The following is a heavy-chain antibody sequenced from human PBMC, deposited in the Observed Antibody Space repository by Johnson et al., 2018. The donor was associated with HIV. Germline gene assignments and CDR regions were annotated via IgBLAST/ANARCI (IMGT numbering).Heavy chain of an antibody. D-gene: IGHD6-6*01. CDR2: ISYDGSNK. J-gene: IGHJ3*02. CDR3: ARSSSSVAFDI. Sequence: QVQLVESGGGVVQPGRSLRLSCAATGFTLRTYGMHWVRQAPGKGLEWVAVISYDGSNKYYADSVKGRFTISRDNSKNTLYLKMNSPRAEDTAVYYCARSSSSVAFDIWGQGTMVTVSS. V-gene: IGHV3-30-3*01. CDR1: GFTLRTYG.